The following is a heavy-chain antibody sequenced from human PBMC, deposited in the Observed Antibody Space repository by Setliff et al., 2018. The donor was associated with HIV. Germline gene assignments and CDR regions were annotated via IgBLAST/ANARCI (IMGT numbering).Heavy chain of an antibody. V-gene: IGHV4-4*07. CDR3: ARDAGPHYGSGPPLEY. D-gene: IGHD3-10*01. CDR2: IYPSGNI. J-gene: IGHJ4*02. Sequence: PSETLSLTCTVSRGSISRYYWSWIRRPAGKGLEWIGRIYPSGNINYNPSLKSRLTMSIDTSKNQFSLKLSSVTATDTAVYYCARDAGPHYGSGPPLEYWGQGIQVTVSS. CDR1: RGSISRYY.